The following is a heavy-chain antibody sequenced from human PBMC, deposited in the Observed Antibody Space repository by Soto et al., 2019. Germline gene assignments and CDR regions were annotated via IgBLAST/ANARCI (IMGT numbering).Heavy chain of an antibody. CDR2: ISGSGDST. D-gene: IGHD1-26*01. Sequence: GGSLRLSCAASGFTFSTYAMNWVRQAPGKGLEWVSGISGSGDSTYYADSVKGRFTVSRDNSKNTLYLQMNSLRAEDTAVFYWGKERRRVWSLGQGGGGPLFTVP. CDR3: GKERRRVWSLGQ. J-gene: IGHJ4*02. V-gene: IGHV3-23*01. CDR1: GFTFSTYA.